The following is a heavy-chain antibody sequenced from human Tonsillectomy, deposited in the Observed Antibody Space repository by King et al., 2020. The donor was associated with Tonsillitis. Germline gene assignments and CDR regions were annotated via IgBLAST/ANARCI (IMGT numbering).Heavy chain of an antibody. V-gene: IGHV4-4*07. J-gene: IGHJ4*02. CDR1: GCSISSYY. CDR3: AREFQSSRPLDY. CDR2: IYTSVST. Sequence: VQLQESGPGLVKPSETLSLTCTVSGCSISSYYWSWIRQPAGKGLEWIGRIYTSVSTNYNLSLKSRVTMSVDTSKNQFSLKLSSVTAADTAVYYCAREFQSSRPLDYWGQGTLVTVSS. D-gene: IGHD6-13*01.